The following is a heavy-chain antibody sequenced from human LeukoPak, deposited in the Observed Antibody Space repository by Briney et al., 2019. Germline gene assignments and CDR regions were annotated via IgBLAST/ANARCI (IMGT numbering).Heavy chain of an antibody. Sequence: PGGSLRLSCAAAGLTFSTNSMNWVRQAPGKGLEWVSYISFSSSTIYYADSVKGRFTISRDNGKNLLYLQMNSLRAEDTAVYYCARGMVTTYFDYWGQGTLVTVSS. CDR2: ISFSSSTI. CDR1: GLTFSTNS. CDR3: ARGMVTTYFDY. V-gene: IGHV3-48*01. J-gene: IGHJ4*02. D-gene: IGHD4-11*01.